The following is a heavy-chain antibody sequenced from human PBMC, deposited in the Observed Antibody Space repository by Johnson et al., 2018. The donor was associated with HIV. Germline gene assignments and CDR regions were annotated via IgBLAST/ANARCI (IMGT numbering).Heavy chain of an antibody. CDR1: GFTFSYSA. CDR2: ISSAGNRK. D-gene: IGHD4-11*01. CDR3: ARDLGLPENAFDL. Sequence: QVQLVESGGGMVQPGRSLRLSCAASGFTFSYSAFHWVRQPPGEGLEWVALISSAGNRKYYADSLKCRFTISRDNSKNTLYLQMNSLRGGDTAVYYCARDLGLPENAFDLWGRGTMVTVS. J-gene: IGHJ3*01. V-gene: IGHV3-30-3*01.